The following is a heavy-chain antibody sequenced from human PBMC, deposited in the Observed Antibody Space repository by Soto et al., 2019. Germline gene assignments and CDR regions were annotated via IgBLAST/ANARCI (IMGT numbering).Heavy chain of an antibody. Sequence: TPGKGLEWIGSIYYSGSTYYNPSLKSRVTMSVHTSKNQFSLMVSSVTAADTAVYYCARMSTMVRGATQPYYYSYMDVWGKGTTLSVSS. CDR2: IYYSGST. CDR3: ARMSTMVRGATQPYYYSYMDV. J-gene: IGHJ6*03. D-gene: IGHD3-10*01. V-gene: IGHV4-39*01.